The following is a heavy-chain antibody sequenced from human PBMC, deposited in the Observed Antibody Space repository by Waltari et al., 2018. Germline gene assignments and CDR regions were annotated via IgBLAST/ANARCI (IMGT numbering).Heavy chain of an antibody. Sequence: QLQLEESGQGLVKTSGTLSLTCAFSGDSISGNYWWSWVRQSPEKGLECIGQVHHSGKTHYNPSLQSRVTISVDKPKNQFSLNLNSVTAADTAVYYCAGDRAIGLFFDYWGRGTLVTVSS. CDR1: GDSISGNYW. CDR2: VHHSGKT. D-gene: IGHD2-2*01. V-gene: IGHV4-4*02. CDR3: AGDRAIGLFFDY. J-gene: IGHJ4*02.